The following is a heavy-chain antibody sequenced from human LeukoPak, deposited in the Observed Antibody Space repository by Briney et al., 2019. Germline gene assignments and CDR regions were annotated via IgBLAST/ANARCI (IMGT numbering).Heavy chain of an antibody. V-gene: IGHV3-23*01. Sequence: GGSLRLSCAASGFTFSSYAMSWVRQAPGKGLEWVSAISGSGGSTYYADSVKGRFTISRDNSKNTLYLQMNSLRAEDTAVYYCAKASYDFWSGYLDYWGQGTLSPSPQ. CDR2: ISGSGGST. J-gene: IGHJ4*02. D-gene: IGHD3-3*01. CDR3: AKASYDFWSGYLDY. CDR1: GFTFSSYA.